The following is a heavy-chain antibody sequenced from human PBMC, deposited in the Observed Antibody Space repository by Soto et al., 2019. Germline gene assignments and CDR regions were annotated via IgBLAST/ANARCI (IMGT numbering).Heavy chain of an antibody. V-gene: IGHV4-31*03. D-gene: IGHD4-17*01. J-gene: IGHJ5*02. CDR3: ARDKNYGGRGWFDP. CDR1: GGSIGIANYY. Sequence: KPSETLSLTCTVSGGSIGIANYYWSWIRQHPGKGLEWIGYIYYTGSTYYNPSLKSRVTLSIDTSKNQFSLRLNSVTAADTAVYYCARDKNYGGRGWFDPWGQGSLVTVSS. CDR2: IYYTGST.